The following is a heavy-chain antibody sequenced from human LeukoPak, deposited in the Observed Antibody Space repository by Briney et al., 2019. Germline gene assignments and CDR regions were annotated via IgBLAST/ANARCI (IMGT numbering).Heavy chain of an antibody. D-gene: IGHD2-2*01. J-gene: IGHJ4*02. CDR3: ARLGYCSSTSCPIDY. V-gene: IGHV5-10-1*01. Sequence: GESLKISCKGSGYSFTSYWISWVRQMPGKGLEWMGRIDPSDSYTNYSPSFQGHVTISADKSISTAYLQWSSLKASDTAMYCCARLGYCSSTSCPIDYWGQGTLVTVSS. CDR1: GYSFTSYW. CDR2: IDPSDSYT.